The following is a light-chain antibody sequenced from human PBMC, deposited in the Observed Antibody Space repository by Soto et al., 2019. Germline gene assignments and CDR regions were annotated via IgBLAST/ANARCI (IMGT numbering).Light chain of an antibody. V-gene: IGKV3-20*01. J-gene: IGKJ1*01. Sequence: ELVLMQSPGTLSLSTEDRAPFSRRASQSVTNNFLAWYQQKPGQAPRLLIYGASNRATGIPDRFSGSGSGTDFTLTISRLEPEDFAVYYCQQYGSSGTFGQGTKVDIK. CDR3: QQYGSSGT. CDR1: QSVTNNF. CDR2: GAS.